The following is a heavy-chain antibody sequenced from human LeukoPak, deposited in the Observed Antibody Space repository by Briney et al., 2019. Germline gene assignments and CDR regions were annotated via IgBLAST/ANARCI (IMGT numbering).Heavy chain of an antibody. Sequence: GGSLRLSCAASGFTFNNYAMNWVRQAPGKGLEWVSTISGSGGSTYYADSVKGRFTISRDNSKNTLYLQMNSLRAEDTAVYYCARVPRVGAKDWFDPWGQGTLVTVSS. J-gene: IGHJ5*02. CDR3: ARVPRVGAKDWFDP. CDR2: ISGSGGST. CDR1: GFTFNNYA. V-gene: IGHV3-23*01. D-gene: IGHD1-26*01.